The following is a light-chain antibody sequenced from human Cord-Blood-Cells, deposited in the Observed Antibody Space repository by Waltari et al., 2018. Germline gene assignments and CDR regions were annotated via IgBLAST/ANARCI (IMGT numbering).Light chain of an antibody. CDR1: SSDVGGYNC. CDR3: CTYAGSYTWV. CDR2: DVS. Sequence: QSALTQPRSVSGSPGQSATISCTVTSSDVGGYNCVSWYQQHPGKAPKLMIYDVSKRPSGVPDRFSGSKSGNTASLTISGLQAEDEADYYCCTYAGSYTWVFGGGTKLTVL. V-gene: IGLV2-11*01. J-gene: IGLJ3*02.